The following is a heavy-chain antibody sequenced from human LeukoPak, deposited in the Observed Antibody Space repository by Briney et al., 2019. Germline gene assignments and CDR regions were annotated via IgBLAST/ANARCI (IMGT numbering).Heavy chain of an antibody. J-gene: IGHJ4*02. V-gene: IGHV4-4*07. CDR2: IYTSGST. Sequence: SETLSLTCTVSGGSISSYYWSWIRQPAGKGLEWIGRIYTSGSTNYNPSLKSRVTMSVDTSKNQFSLKLSSVTAADTAVYYCYLDVDIVATSHGGDYWGQGTLVTVSS. CDR3: YLDVDIVATSHGGDY. CDR1: GGSISSYY. D-gene: IGHD5-12*01.